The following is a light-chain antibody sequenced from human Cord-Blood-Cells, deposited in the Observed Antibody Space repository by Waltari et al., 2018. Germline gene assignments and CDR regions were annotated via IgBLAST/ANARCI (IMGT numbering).Light chain of an antibody. Sequence: QSVLTQPPSASGTPGQRVTISCSGSSSNIGSNTVNWYHQLPGTAPKLLIYSNTQRPSGVPDLFSGSKSGTSASLAISGLQSEDDADYYCAAWDDSLNGYVFGTGTKVTVL. CDR3: AAWDDSLNGYV. CDR1: SSNIGSNT. V-gene: IGLV1-44*01. CDR2: SNT. J-gene: IGLJ1*01.